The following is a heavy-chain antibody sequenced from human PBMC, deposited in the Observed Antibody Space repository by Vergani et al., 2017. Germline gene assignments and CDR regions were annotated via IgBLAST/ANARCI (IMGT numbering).Heavy chain of an antibody. J-gene: IGHJ5*02. D-gene: IGHD4-17*01. CDR2: IYYSGST. V-gene: IGHV4-59*01. CDR1: GGSISSYY. CDR3: ARAMGLTTVTTRWFDP. Sequence: QVQLQESGPGLVKPSETPSLTCTVSGGSISSYYWSWIRQPPGKGLEWIGYIYYSGSTNYNPSLKSRVTISVDTSKNQFSLKLSSVTAADTAVYYCARAMGLTTVTTRWFDPWGQGTLVTVSS.